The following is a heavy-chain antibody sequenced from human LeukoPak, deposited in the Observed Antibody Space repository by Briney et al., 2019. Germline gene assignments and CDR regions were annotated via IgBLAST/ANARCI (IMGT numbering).Heavy chain of an antibody. J-gene: IGHJ4*02. Sequence: PGGSLRLSCAASGFTFSSYSMNWVRQAPGKGLEWVSAISGSGGSTYYADSVKGRFTISRDNSKNTLYLQMNSLRAEDTAVYYCAKDRTMAVPVSYFDYWGQGTLVTVSS. D-gene: IGHD4/OR15-4a*01. CDR2: ISGSGGST. CDR3: AKDRTMAVPVSYFDY. V-gene: IGHV3-23*01. CDR1: GFTFSSYS.